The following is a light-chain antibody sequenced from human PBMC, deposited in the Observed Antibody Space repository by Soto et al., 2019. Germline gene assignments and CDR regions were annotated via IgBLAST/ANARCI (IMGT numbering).Light chain of an antibody. CDR2: KAS. CDR3: QQYNSDLGIT. J-gene: IGKJ3*01. V-gene: IGKV1-5*03. Sequence: DIQMTQSPSTLSASVGDRVTITCRASQSVSTWLAWYQQKPGKAPKLLIFKASILASGVPSRFSGSGSGPECTLTISSLQPDDFATYYCQQYNSDLGITFGPGTKVYIK. CDR1: QSVSTW.